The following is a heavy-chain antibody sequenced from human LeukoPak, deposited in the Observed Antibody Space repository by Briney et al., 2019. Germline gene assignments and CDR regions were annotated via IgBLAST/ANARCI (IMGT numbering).Heavy chain of an antibody. V-gene: IGHV4-34*01. CDR3: ARDFQGDFWSGFQGFDY. CDR1: GGSFSGYY. CDR2: INESGST. D-gene: IGHD3-3*01. Sequence: PSETLSLTCGVSGGSFSGYYWSWIRQSPGKGLEWIGEINESGSTDYNPSLMSRVTISLDTSKNQFSLKLSSVTAADTAVYYCARDFQGDFWSGFQGFDYWGQGTLVTVSS. J-gene: IGHJ4*02.